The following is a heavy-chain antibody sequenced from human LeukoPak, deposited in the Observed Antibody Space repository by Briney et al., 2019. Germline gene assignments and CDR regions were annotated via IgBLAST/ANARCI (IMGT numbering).Heavy chain of an antibody. CDR3: VRDISMAVPGLQD. V-gene: IGHV3-48*03. D-gene: IGHD6-19*01. CDR1: GFTFSSYE. CDR2: ISSSGSTI. Sequence: GGSLRLSCAASGFTFSSYEMNWLRQAPGKGLEWVSYISSSGSTIYYADSVKGRFTISRDNAKNSLYLQMSSLRAEDTGVYYCVRDISMAVPGLQDLGPGTLVTVSS. J-gene: IGHJ1*01.